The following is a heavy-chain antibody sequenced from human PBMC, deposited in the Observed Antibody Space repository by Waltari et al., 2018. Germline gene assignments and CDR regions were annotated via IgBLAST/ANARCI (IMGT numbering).Heavy chain of an antibody. V-gene: IGHV1-2*02. CDR2: INPNSGGT. CDR3: ARGPRAILVVYAPRWYFDL. Sequence: QVQLVQSGAEVKKPGASVKVSCKASGYTFTGYSMHWVRQAPGQGLEWMGWINPNSGGTNYAQKFQGRVTMTRDTSISAAYMELSRLRSDDTAVYYCARGPRAILVVYAPRWYFDLWGRGTLVTVSS. D-gene: IGHD2-8*02. CDR1: GYTFTGYS. J-gene: IGHJ2*01.